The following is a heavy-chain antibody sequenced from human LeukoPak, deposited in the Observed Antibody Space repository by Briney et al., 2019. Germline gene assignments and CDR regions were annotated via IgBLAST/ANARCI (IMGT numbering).Heavy chain of an antibody. Sequence: GGSLRLSCAASGFTFSTYNMNWVRQAPGKGLEWVSYISAGSSTIFYADSVKGRFTIPRDNARDSLYLQMNSLRAEDTAVYYCTRDFRGLSWYFDYWGQGTLVTVSS. D-gene: IGHD3-10*01. CDR1: GFTFSTYN. CDR3: TRDFRGLSWYFDY. J-gene: IGHJ4*02. CDR2: ISAGSSTI. V-gene: IGHV3-48*01.